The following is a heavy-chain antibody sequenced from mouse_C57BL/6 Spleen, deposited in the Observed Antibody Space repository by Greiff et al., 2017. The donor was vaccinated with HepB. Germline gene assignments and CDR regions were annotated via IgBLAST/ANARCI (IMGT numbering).Heavy chain of an antibody. J-gene: IGHJ3*01. V-gene: IGHV1-22*01. D-gene: IGHD2-1*01. CDR1: GYTFTDYN. CDR2: INPNNGGT. Sequence: EVQLQQSGPELVKPGASVKMSCKASGYTFTDYNMHWVKQSHGKSLEWIGYINPNNGGTSYNQKFKGKATLTVNKSSSTAYMELRSLTSDDSAVYYCARGDGNLAWFAYWGQGTLVTVSA. CDR3: ARGDGNLAWFAY.